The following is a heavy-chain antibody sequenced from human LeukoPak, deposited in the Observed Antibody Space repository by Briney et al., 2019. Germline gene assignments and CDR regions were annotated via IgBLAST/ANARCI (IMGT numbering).Heavy chain of an antibody. CDR1: GFTFSSYG. CDR2: IWYDGSSK. CDR3: AREMGLNIVATFGY. Sequence: GGSLRLSCAASGFTFSSYGMHWVRQAPGKGLEWVALIWYDGSSKYYRDSVKGRFTISRDNSKNTLYPQMSSLRDEDTAVYYCAREMGLNIVATFGYWGQGTLVTVSS. J-gene: IGHJ4*02. V-gene: IGHV3-33*01. D-gene: IGHD5-12*01.